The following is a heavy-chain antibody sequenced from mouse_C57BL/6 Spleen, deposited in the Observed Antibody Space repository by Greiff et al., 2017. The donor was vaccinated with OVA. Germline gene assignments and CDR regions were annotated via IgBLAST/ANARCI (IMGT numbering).Heavy chain of an antibody. CDR1: GYTFTSYW. J-gene: IGHJ4*01. V-gene: IGHV1-69*01. Sequence: QVQLQQSGAELVMPGASVKLSCKASGYTFTSYWMHWVKQRPGQGLEWIGEIDPSDSYTNYNQKFKGKSTLTVDKSSSTAYMQLSSLTSEDSAVYYCARSPVDHYYAMDYWGQGTSVTVSS. D-gene: IGHD1-1*01. CDR2: IDPSDSYT. CDR3: ARSPVDHYYAMDY.